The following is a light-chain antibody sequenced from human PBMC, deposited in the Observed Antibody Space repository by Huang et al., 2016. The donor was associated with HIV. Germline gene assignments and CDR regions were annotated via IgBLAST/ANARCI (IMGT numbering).Light chain of an antibody. J-gene: IGKJ1*01. V-gene: IGKV3-15*01. CDR2: AAS. CDR1: QSVSSN. Sequence: EIVMTQSPATLSVSPGERATLSCRASQSVSSNLAWYQQKPGQAPRLLIYAASTRATGIPARFSGSGSGTEFTLTISSLQSEDFAVHYCQQYNNWPRTFGQGTKVEIK. CDR3: QQYNNWPRT.